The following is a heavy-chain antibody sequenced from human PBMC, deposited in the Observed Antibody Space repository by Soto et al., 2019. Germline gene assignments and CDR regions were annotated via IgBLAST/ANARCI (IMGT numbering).Heavy chain of an antibody. V-gene: IGHV4-59*08. CDR3: ARHGQWLVTGYFYYGMDV. CDR1: GDSISNYY. Sequence: ASETLCLTCTVSGDSISNYYWTWIRQPPGKGLEWIGYIYYSGSTNYNSSLKSRVTISVDTSKNQFSLKLSSVTAADTAVYYCARHGQWLVTGYFYYGMDVWGQGTTVTVS. J-gene: IGHJ6*02. D-gene: IGHD6-19*01. CDR2: IYYSGST.